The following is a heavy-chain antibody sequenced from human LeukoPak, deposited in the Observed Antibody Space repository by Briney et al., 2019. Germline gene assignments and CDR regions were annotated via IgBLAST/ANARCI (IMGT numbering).Heavy chain of an antibody. D-gene: IGHD2-2*01. J-gene: IGHJ3*02. CDR1: GVSVSDGRYY. Sequence: KPSQTLSLTCSVSGVSVSDGRYYWTWIRQHPGKGLEWIGYKYYSGSAKYNPSLKSRLTISIDTSKKQFSLHLSSVTAADTATYYCATPYCSSISCLDVFNMWGQGTRVTVSS. CDR3: ATPYCSSISCLDVFNM. CDR2: KYYSGSA. V-gene: IGHV4-31*03.